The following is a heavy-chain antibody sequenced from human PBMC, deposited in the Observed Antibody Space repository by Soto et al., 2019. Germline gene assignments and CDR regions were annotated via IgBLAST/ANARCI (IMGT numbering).Heavy chain of an antibody. CDR3: ARSEEDSDYYYYGLDV. J-gene: IGHJ6*02. V-gene: IGHV6-1*01. CDR2: TYYRSRWYS. D-gene: IGHD2-15*01. CDR1: GDSVSSSSVA. Sequence: SQTLSLTCVISGDSVSSSSVAWNWVRQSPSRCLEWLGRTYYRSRWYSDFAVSVRGRIVINADTSKNQFSLQLNSVTPEDTAVYFCARSEEDSDYYYYGLDVWGQGTTVTVSS.